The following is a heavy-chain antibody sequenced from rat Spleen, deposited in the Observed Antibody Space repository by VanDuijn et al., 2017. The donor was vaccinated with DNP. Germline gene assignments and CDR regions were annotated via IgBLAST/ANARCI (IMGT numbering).Heavy chain of an antibody. CDR2: ITTSGGST. D-gene: IGHD1-11*01. J-gene: IGHJ2*01. CDR3: ARLDYGFDY. V-gene: IGHV5S13*01. CDR1: GFTFSDYG. Sequence: EVQLVESGGGLVQPGRSLKLSCAASGFTFSDYGMAWVRQVPSKGLEWVASITTSGGSTYYRDSVKGRFTISRDNAKNTLYLQMNSLRSEDTATYYCARLDYGFDYWGQGVMVTVSS.